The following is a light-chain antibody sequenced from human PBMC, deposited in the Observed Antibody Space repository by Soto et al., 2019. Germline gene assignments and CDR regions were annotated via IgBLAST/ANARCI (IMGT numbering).Light chain of an antibody. CDR3: DSYTSSSSDV. V-gene: IGLV2-14*01. Sequence: QSALTQPASVSGSPGQSIAISCTGTGSDVGGYRYVSWYQQHPGKAPKLIIYDVSNRPSGISDRFSGSKSGNTASLTISGLQSEDEAGYYCDSYTSSSSDVFGTGTKLTVL. J-gene: IGLJ1*01. CDR1: GSDVGGYRY. CDR2: DVS.